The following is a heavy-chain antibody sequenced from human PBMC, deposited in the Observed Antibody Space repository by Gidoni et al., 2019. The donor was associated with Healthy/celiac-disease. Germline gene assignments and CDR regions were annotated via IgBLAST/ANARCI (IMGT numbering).Heavy chain of an antibody. CDR3: AKDNYDFWSGYSSGYFDL. CDR1: GFTVDDYA. CDR2: IRWNSGSI. Sequence: EVQLVESGGGLVQPGRSLRLPCAASGFTVDDYAMPWVRQAPGKGLEWVSGIRWNSGSIGYADSVQGRFTISRDNAKKSLYLQMNSLRAEDTALYYCAKDNYDFWSGYSSGYFDLWGRGTLVTVSS. J-gene: IGHJ2*01. D-gene: IGHD3-3*01. V-gene: IGHV3-9*01.